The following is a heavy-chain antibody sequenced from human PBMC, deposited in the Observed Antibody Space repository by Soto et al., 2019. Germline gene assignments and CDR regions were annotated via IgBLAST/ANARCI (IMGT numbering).Heavy chain of an antibody. CDR2: ITYEGSNK. V-gene: IGHV3-30*18. CDR1: GFIFPKYG. J-gene: IGHJ6*02. CDR3: AKARGANNWANYYGLDV. D-gene: IGHD1-1*01. Sequence: GGSLRLSCAASGFIFPKYGMHWVRQAPGKGLEWVALITYEGSNKYYADAVKGRFTISRDNVENMVSLQLDGLRGEDTAVYYCAKARGANNWANYYGLDVWGQGTTVTVS.